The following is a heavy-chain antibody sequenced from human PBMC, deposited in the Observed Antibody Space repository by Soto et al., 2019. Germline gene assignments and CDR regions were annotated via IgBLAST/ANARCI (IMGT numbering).Heavy chain of an antibody. CDR1: GYTFSSYG. V-gene: IGHV1-18*01. D-gene: IGHD1-1*01. J-gene: IGHJ4*02. CDR2: ISVHNGYT. Sequence: QVQLAQSGAEVKKPGASVTVSCKASGYTFSSYGISWVRQAPGQGLEGVGWISVHNGYTKYATELQGRVTMTTDTSTSTAYMELRSLRSDDSAVYYCARLEHNFGPHDYWGQGTLVTVTS. CDR3: ARLEHNFGPHDY.